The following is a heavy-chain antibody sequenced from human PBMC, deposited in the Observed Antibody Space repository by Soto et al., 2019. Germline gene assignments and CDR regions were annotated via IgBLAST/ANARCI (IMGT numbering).Heavy chain of an antibody. CDR2: IYYGGSI. CDR3: TGAYYDISGYSLDP. D-gene: IGHD3-22*01. Sequence: QVQLQESGPGLVKPSETLSLTCSVSNGSISSGYWTWIRQPPGKGLEWIGYIYYGGSINYNPSLKSRVIISVDTAKNQFSLSLSSVTAADTAVYYCTGAYYDISGYSLDPWGQGTSGTVSS. V-gene: IGHV4-59*01. J-gene: IGHJ5*02. CDR1: NGSISSGY.